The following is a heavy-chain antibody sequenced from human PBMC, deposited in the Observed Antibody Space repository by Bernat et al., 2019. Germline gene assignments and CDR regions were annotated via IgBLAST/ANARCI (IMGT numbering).Heavy chain of an antibody. J-gene: IGHJ4*02. Sequence: QVQLVQSGAEVKKPGSSVKVSCKASGGTFSSYAISWVRQAPGQGLEWMGRIIPILGIANYAQKFQGRVTITADKSTSTAYMELSSLRSEDTAVYYCARGGYYDFWSGYYPFSEVDYWGQGTLVTVSS. CDR1: GGTFSSYA. V-gene: IGHV1-69*04. CDR2: IIPILGIA. CDR3: ARGGYYDFWSGYYPFSEVDY. D-gene: IGHD3-3*01.